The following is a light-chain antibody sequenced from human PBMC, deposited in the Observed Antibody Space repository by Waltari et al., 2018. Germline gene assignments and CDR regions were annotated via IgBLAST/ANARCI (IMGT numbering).Light chain of an antibody. CDR1: QSVSSN. CDR3: QQYNNWPLL. CDR2: GAS. V-gene: IGKV3-15*01. Sequence: EIVMTQSPATLSVSPGERATLSCRASQSVSSNLAWYQQKPGQDPRLLIYGASTRATGIPARFSGSGSGTEFTLTISSLQSEDFAVYYCQQYNNWPLLFGGGTKVEIK. J-gene: IGKJ4*01.